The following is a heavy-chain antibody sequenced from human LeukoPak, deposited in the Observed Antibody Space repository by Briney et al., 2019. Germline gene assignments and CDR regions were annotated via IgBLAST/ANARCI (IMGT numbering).Heavy chain of an antibody. Sequence: PGGSLRLSCVASGFIFSSYSMNWVRQAPGKGLEWVSYISSSSSTIYYADSVKGRFTISRDNSKNTLYLQMNSLRAEDTAVYYCARGPGGSGWYREVASWGQGTLVTVSS. J-gene: IGHJ5*02. CDR3: ARGPGGSGWYREVAS. CDR2: ISSSSSTI. V-gene: IGHV3-48*01. CDR1: GFIFSSYS. D-gene: IGHD6-19*01.